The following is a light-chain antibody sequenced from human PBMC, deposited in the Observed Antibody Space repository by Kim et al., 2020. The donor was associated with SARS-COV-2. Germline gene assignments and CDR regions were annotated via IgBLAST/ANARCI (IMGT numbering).Light chain of an antibody. CDR2: NVF. Sequence: GKSITISCHGTRSDVASHNYVSWYQQFPGRAPKLLIYNVFTRPSGVSSRFSGSKSGNTASLTISGLQADDEGNYYCSSYSTTSTLVFGSGTKVTVL. V-gene: IGLV2-14*03. CDR1: RSDVASHNY. CDR3: SSYSTTSTLV. J-gene: IGLJ1*01.